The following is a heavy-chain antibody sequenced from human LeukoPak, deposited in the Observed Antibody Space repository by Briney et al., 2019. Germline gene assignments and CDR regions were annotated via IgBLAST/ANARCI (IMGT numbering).Heavy chain of an antibody. J-gene: IGHJ3*02. Sequence: GGSLRLSCEASGFTFSTSALHWVRQAPGKGLEWVSTISGSSGNTYYADSVKGRFTISRDNSKNTLYLQINSLRAEDTAVYYCAKDTPYYYDSSGYGGAFDIWGQGTMVTVSS. V-gene: IGHV3-23*01. CDR2: ISGSSGNT. CDR3: AKDTPYYYDSSGYGGAFDI. D-gene: IGHD3-22*01. CDR1: GFTFSTSA.